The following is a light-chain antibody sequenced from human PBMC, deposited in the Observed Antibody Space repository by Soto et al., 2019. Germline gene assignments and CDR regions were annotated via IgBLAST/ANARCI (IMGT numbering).Light chain of an antibody. J-gene: IGLJ3*02. CDR1: GSDSGNYNL. V-gene: IGLV2-23*02. Sequence: QSVLTQPAAVSGSLGQSITISCSGSGSDSGNYNLVSWYQQQPGKVPRLIIYEVNKGPSGVSNRFSGSKSGNTASLTISDLQPDDECLYYCCSYAGSSLWMFGGGTKLTV. CDR2: EVN. CDR3: CSYAGSSLWM.